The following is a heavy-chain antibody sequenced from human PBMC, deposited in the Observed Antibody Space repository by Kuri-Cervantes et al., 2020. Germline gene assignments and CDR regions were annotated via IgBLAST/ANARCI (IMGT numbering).Heavy chain of an antibody. CDR1: GFTFSSYS. V-gene: IGHV3-23*01. Sequence: GESLKISCAASGFTFSSYSMNWVRQAPGKGLEWVSTISGSGDIIYYAESVKGRFTISRDNSKNTLYLQMNSLRVEDTALYYCAKYLPARMVVGGFDYWGQGTLVTVSS. J-gene: IGHJ4*02. CDR3: AKYLPARMVVGGFDY. CDR2: ISGSGDII. D-gene: IGHD2-2*01.